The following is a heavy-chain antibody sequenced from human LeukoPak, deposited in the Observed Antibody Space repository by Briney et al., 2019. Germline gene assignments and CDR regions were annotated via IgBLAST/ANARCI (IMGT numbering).Heavy chain of an antibody. D-gene: IGHD1-1*01. V-gene: IGHV3-48*03. J-gene: IGHJ4*02. CDR3: AREGWNDGDYYFDY. CDR1: GFTFSSYE. CDR2: ISSSGSTI. Sequence: PGGSLRLSCAASGFTFSSYEMNWVRQAPGKGLEWVSYISSSGSTIYYADSVKGRFTISRDNAKNSLYLQMNSLRAEDTAVYYCAREGWNDGDYYFDYWGQGTLVTVSS.